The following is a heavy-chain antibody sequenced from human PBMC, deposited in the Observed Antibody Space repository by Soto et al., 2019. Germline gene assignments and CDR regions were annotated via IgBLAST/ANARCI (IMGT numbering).Heavy chain of an antibody. CDR1: GYTFTSYG. Sequence: GASVKVSCKASGYTFTSYGISWVRQAPGQGLEWMGWISAYNGNTNYAQKLQGRVTMTTDTSTSTAYMELRSLRSDDTAIYYCVRVVAIPGYPDNWGQGTLVTVSS. D-gene: IGHD5-12*01. J-gene: IGHJ4*02. CDR2: ISAYNGNT. V-gene: IGHV1-18*01. CDR3: VRVVAIPGYPDN.